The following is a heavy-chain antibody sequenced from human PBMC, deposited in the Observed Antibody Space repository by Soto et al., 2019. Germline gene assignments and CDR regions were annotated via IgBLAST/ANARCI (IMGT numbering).Heavy chain of an antibody. CDR3: ARVIPGVEAWFDP. D-gene: IGHD2-2*01. Sequence: ASVKVSCKASGYTFTNFCVTWVRRAPGQGLEWMGWISAYTDTPNYAQKFQGRVTMTIDTSTSTAYMDLRSLTSDDTAVYYCARVIPGVEAWFDPWGQGTLVTVSS. CDR1: GYTFTNFC. J-gene: IGHJ5*02. V-gene: IGHV1-18*01. CDR2: ISAYTDTP.